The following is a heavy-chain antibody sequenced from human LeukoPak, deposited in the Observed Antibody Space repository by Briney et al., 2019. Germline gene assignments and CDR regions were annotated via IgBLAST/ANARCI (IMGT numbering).Heavy chain of an antibody. J-gene: IGHJ5*02. Sequence: KPGESLKISCKGSGYNFTIYWIGWVRQMPGKGLEWMGIIYPGDSDTRYSPSFQGQVTISADKSISTAYLQWSSLKASDTAIYYCAIFDFLFGEITQWFDPWGQGTPVTVSS. D-gene: IGHD3-16*01. CDR1: GYNFTIYW. CDR2: IYPGDSDT. CDR3: AIFDFLFGEITQWFDP. V-gene: IGHV5-51*03.